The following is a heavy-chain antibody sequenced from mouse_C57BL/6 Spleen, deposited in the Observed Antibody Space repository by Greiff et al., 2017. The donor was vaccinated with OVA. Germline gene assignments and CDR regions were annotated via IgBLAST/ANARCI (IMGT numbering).Heavy chain of an antibody. CDR2: ISYSGST. Sequence: VQLQQSGPGMVKPSQSLSLTCTVTGYSITSGYDWHWIRHFPGNKLEWMGYISYSGSTNYNPPLKSRISITHDTSKNHFFLKLYSVTAEDTATYDCARGLPFAYWGQGTLVTVSA. CDR1: GYSITSGYD. D-gene: IGHD2-4*01. J-gene: IGHJ3*01. CDR3: ARGLPFAY. V-gene: IGHV3-1*01.